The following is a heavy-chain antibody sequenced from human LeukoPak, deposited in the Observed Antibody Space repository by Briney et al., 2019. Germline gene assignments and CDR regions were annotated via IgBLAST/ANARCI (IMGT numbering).Heavy chain of an antibody. D-gene: IGHD6-19*01. CDR1: GGSISSYY. V-gene: IGHV4-59*01. J-gene: IGHJ4*02. Sequence: TSETLSLTCTVSGGSISSYYWSWIRQPPGKGLEWIGYIYYCGSTNYNPSLKSRVTISVDTSKNQFSLKLSSVTAADTAVYYCARLSGWFDYWGQGTLVTVSS. CDR3: ARLSGWFDY. CDR2: IYYCGST.